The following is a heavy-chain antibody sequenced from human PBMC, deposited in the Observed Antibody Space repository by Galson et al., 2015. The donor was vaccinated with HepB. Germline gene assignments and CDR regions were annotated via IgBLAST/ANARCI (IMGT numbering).Heavy chain of an antibody. CDR2: INPNSGGT. Sequence: SVKVSCKASGYTFTGYYMHWVRQAPGQGLEWMGWINPNSGGTNYAQKFQGWVTMTRDTSISTAYVELSRLRSDDTAVYYCARVKTGWEAPAFDIWGQGTMVTVSS. CDR3: ARVKTGWEAPAFDI. V-gene: IGHV1-2*04. D-gene: IGHD1-26*01. CDR1: GYTFTGYY. J-gene: IGHJ3*02.